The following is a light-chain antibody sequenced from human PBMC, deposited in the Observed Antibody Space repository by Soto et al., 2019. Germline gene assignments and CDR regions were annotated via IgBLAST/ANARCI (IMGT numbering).Light chain of an antibody. CDR3: QQSYTTPLT. V-gene: IGKV1-39*01. Sequence: IQMTHSPSSLSASVGDIVTISCRASQGIGNALGWYQQKPGKPPKVLIYAATTLESGVPSRFSGGGSGTDFTLTVSGLQPEDLATYFCQQSYTTPLTFGQGTKVDIK. J-gene: IGKJ1*01. CDR2: AAT. CDR1: QGIGNA.